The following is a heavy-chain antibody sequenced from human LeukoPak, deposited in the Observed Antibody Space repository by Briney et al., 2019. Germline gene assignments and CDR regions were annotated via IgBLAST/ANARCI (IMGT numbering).Heavy chain of an antibody. CDR1: GFTFSGYS. CDR2: VSSGRSTI. V-gene: IGHV3-48*04. Sequence: PGGSLRLSCAASGFTFSGYSMTWVRQAPGKGLEWVSYVSSGRSTIYYADSVKGRFTISRDNAENSLYLQMNSLRAEDTAVYYCARALGYCSTASCYHMDVWGKGTTVTVFS. CDR3: ARALGYCSTASCYHMDV. J-gene: IGHJ6*03. D-gene: IGHD2-2*01.